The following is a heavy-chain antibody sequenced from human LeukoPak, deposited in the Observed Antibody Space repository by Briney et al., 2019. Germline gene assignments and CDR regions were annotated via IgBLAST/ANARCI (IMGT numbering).Heavy chain of an antibody. Sequence: GGSLRLSCAASGFSFSSYGMHWVRQAPGKGLEWVAFIRYDGCDKYYADSVKGRFTISRDNSKKTLYMQMNSLRPEDTAVYYCAREPLYYYGSGIDYWGQGTLVTVSS. J-gene: IGHJ4*02. CDR1: GFSFSSYG. D-gene: IGHD3-10*01. V-gene: IGHV3-30*02. CDR2: IRYDGCDK. CDR3: AREPLYYYGSGIDY.